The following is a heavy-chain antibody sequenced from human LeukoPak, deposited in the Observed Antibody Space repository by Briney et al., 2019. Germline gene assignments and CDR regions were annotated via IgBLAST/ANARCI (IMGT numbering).Heavy chain of an antibody. J-gene: IGHJ5*02. Sequence: PSETLSLTCTVSGGSISSYYWSWIRQPPGKGLEWIGYIYYSGSTNYNPSLKSRVTISVDTSKNQFSLKLSSVTAADTAVYYCARDSRSSGWYNWFDPWGQGTLVTVSS. V-gene: IGHV4-59*01. CDR3: ARDSRSSGWYNWFDP. D-gene: IGHD6-19*01. CDR1: GGSISSYY. CDR2: IYYSGST.